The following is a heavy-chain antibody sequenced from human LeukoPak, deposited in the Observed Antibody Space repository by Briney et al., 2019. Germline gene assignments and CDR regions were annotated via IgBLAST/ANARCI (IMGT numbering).Heavy chain of an antibody. CDR1: GYSFTSYW. V-gene: IGHV5-51*01. Sequence: GESLKISCKGSGYSFTSYWIGWVRQMPGKGLEWMGIIYPGDSDTRYSPSFQGQVTISADKSISTAYLQWSSLKASDTAMYYCARRRCSGDCYPGNDAFDIWGQGTMVTVSS. D-gene: IGHD2-21*02. J-gene: IGHJ3*02. CDR3: ARRRCSGDCYPGNDAFDI. CDR2: IYPGDSDT.